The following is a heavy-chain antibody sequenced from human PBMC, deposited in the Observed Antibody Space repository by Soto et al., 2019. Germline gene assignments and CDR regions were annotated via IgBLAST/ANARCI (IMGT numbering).Heavy chain of an antibody. Sequence: QLQLQESGPGLVKPSETLSLTCTVSGGSISSSSSYWGWIRQPPGKGLEWIGSIYYSGSTYYNPSLKSRVTISVDTSKNQFSLKLSSVTAADTAVYYCARHRGGKFRGYCSSTSCFFDYWGQGTLVTVSS. V-gene: IGHV4-39*01. CDR3: ARHRGGKFRGYCSSTSCFFDY. CDR1: GGSISSSSSY. J-gene: IGHJ4*02. D-gene: IGHD2-2*01. CDR2: IYYSGST.